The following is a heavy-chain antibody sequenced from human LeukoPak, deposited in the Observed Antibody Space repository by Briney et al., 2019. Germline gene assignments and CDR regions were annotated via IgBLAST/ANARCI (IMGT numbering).Heavy chain of an antibody. CDR2: ISSSSSYI. V-gene: IGHV3-21*01. J-gene: IGHJ4*02. Sequence: PGGSLRLSCAASRFTFSSYSMNWVRQAPGKGLEWVSSISSSSSYIYYADSVKGRLTISRDNSKNTLYLQMNSLRAEDTAVYYCAKGFEIDYWGQGTLVTVSS. D-gene: IGHD3-10*01. CDR3: AKGFEIDY. CDR1: RFTFSSYS.